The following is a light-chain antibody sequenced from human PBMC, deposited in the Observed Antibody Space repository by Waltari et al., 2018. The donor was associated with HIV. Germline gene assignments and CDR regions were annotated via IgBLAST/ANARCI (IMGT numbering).Light chain of an antibody. J-gene: IGLJ3*02. CDR1: SSNIGDNY. CDR2: RNS. V-gene: IGLV1-47*01. CDR3: AAWDDSLSGWV. Sequence: QSALTQPPSTPGTPGQTVTIPCSGSSSNIGDNYVSWYQQLPGTAPKLLIYRNSQRPSGVRDRFSGSKSGTSASLAINDLRSEDEAEYHCAAWDDSLSGWVFGGGTNLTVL.